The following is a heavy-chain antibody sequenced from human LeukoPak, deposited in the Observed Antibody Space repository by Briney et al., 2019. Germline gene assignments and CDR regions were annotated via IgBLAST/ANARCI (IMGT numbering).Heavy chain of an antibody. D-gene: IGHD1-26*01. Sequence: SETLSLTCTVSGGSISSYYWSWIRQPPGKGLEWIGYIYYGGSTNYNPSLKSRVTISVDTSKNQFSLKLSSVTAADTAVYYCARDKVVGATDGAFDIWGQGTMVTVSS. CDR3: ARDKVVGATDGAFDI. CDR2: IYYGGST. CDR1: GGSISSYY. J-gene: IGHJ3*02. V-gene: IGHV4-59*01.